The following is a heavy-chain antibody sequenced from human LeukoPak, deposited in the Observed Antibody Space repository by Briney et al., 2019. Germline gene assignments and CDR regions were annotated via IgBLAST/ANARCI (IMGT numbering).Heavy chain of an antibody. Sequence: GGSLRLSCAASGFIFSSYGMHWVRQAPGKGLEWVAVISYDESNKYYAASVMGRFTISRDTSKNTLYLQMSSLRAEDTAMYYCAKVGYSSGWWGAFDYWGQGTLVTVSS. D-gene: IGHD6-19*01. CDR3: AKVGYSSGWWGAFDY. CDR1: GFIFSSYG. CDR2: ISYDESNK. V-gene: IGHV3-30*18. J-gene: IGHJ4*02.